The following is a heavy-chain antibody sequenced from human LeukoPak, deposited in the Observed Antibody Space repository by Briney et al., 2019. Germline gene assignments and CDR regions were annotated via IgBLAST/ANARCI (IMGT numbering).Heavy chain of an antibody. J-gene: IGHJ3*02. CDR3: ARMIGDDAFDI. CDR1: GGSISSSSYY. V-gene: IGHV4-39*01. D-gene: IGHD3-22*01. Sequence: PSETLSLTCTVSGGSISSSSYYWDWIRQPPGKGLEWIGTIYYSGTTYYNPSLKSRVTISVDTSGNQFSLKLGSVTATDTAVYYCARMIGDDAFDIWGQGTMVTVSS. CDR2: IYYSGTT.